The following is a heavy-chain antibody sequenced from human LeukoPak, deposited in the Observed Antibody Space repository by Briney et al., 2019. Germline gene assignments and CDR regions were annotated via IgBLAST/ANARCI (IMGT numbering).Heavy chain of an antibody. D-gene: IGHD5-24*01. CDR2: IKEDETET. CDR1: GFMFSSNW. J-gene: IGHJ4*02. CDR3: AKEGRSLQTY. V-gene: IGHV3-7*03. Sequence: GGSLRLSCAASGFMFSSNWMSWVRLAPGKGLEWVANIKEDETETYYVDSVKGRFTISRDNAKNSLYLQMNSLRVEDTAVYYCAKEGRSLQTYWGQGTLVTVSS.